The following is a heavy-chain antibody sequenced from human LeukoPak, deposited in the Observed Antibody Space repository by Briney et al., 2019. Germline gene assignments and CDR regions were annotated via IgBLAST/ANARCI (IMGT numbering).Heavy chain of an antibody. CDR3: ATDRGFWSGQSGFDY. Sequence: ASVKVSCKVSGYTLAELSMHWVRQAPGKGLEWMGGFDPEDGETIYAQRFQGRVTMTEDTSTDTAYMELSSLRSEDTAVYYCATDRGFWSGQSGFDYWGQGTLVTVSS. CDR2: FDPEDGET. J-gene: IGHJ4*02. V-gene: IGHV1-24*01. D-gene: IGHD3-3*01. CDR1: GYTLAELS.